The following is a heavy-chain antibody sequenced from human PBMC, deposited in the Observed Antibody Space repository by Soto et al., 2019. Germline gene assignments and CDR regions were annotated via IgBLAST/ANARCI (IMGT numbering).Heavy chain of an antibody. V-gene: IGHV4-31*03. CDR2: IYYSGST. CDR3: ARARSGGTAAYYYYYGMDV. J-gene: IGHJ6*02. CDR1: GGSIISGGYY. D-gene: IGHD2-15*01. Sequence: SETLSLTCTVSGGSIISGGYYWSWIRQPPGKGLEWIGYIYYSGSTYYNPSLKSRVTISVDTSKNQFSLKLSSLTAADTAVYYCARARSGGTAAYYYYYGMDVWGQGTTVTVSS.